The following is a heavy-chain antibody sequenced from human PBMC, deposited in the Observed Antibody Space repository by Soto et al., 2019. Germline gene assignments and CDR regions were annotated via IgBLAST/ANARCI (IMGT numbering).Heavy chain of an antibody. CDR2: INTDGSKT. D-gene: IGHD2-2*01. Sequence: EVQLVESGGGIFRPGESLRLSCVASGFPFSAFWMHWVRQVPGKGLEWVSLINTDGSKTFYADSVKGRFTTSRDNAKNTVYLQMSVLRAEDTAKYYGVRDLSRGLPTLDFWGQGALVNVSS. CDR3: VRDLSRGLPTLDF. CDR1: GFPFSAFW. V-gene: IGHV3-74*01. J-gene: IGHJ4*02.